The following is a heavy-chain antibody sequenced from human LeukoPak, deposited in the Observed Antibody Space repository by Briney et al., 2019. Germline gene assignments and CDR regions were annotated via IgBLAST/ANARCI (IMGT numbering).Heavy chain of an antibody. J-gene: IGHJ6*02. D-gene: IGHD6-19*01. CDR2: ISGSGGST. CDR3: ARRGIALGGYYYYGMDV. Sequence: GGSLRLSCAASGFTFSSYAMSWVRQAPGKGLEWVSAISGSGGSTYYADSVKGRFTISRDNAKNSLYLQMNSLRAEDTAVYYCARRGIALGGYYYYGMDVWGQGTTVTVSS. CDR1: GFTFSSYA. V-gene: IGHV3-23*01.